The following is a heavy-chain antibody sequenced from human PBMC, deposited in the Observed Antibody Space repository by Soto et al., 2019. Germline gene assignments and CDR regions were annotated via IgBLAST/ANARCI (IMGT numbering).Heavy chain of an antibody. V-gene: IGHV1-46*01. Sequence: ASVKVSCKASGYTFTSYYIHWVRQAPGQGLEWMGIFNPTGDTASYAQKLQGRVTMTRDASTGTAYMELGSLRSEDTAVYYCARGGRIVDTGIGYYYYHAMDVWGQGTTVTVSS. CDR2: FNPTGDTA. CDR1: GYTFTSYY. D-gene: IGHD5-18*01. CDR3: ARGGRIVDTGIGYYYYHAMDV. J-gene: IGHJ6*02.